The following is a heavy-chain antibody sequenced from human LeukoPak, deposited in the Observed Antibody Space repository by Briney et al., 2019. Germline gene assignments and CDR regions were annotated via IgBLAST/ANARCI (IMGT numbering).Heavy chain of an antibody. J-gene: IGHJ4*02. Sequence: SETLSLTCTVSGGSISSSSYYWGWIRQPPGKGLGWIGSIYYSGSTYYNPSLKSRVTISVDTSKNQFSLKLSSVTAADTAVYYCARLEYSSCVTSWGQGTLVIVSS. D-gene: IGHD6-6*01. CDR2: IYYSGST. V-gene: IGHV4-39*01. CDR1: GGSISSSSYY. CDR3: ARLEYSSCVTS.